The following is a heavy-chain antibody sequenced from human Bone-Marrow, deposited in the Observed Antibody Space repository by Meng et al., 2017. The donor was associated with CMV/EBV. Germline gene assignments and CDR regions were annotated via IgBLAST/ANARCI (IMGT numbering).Heavy chain of an antibody. V-gene: IGHV3-15*01. J-gene: IGHJ3*02. CDR2: IKSKTDGGTT. CDR1: FTFSNAG. Sequence: FTFSNAGMSWVRQAPWKGLEWVGRIKSKTDGGTTDYAAPVKGRFTISRDDSKNTLYLQMNSLRAEDTAVYYCAKLSGSYPRTKFFDIWGQGTMVTVSS. CDR3: AKLSGSYPRTKFFDI. D-gene: IGHD1-26*01.